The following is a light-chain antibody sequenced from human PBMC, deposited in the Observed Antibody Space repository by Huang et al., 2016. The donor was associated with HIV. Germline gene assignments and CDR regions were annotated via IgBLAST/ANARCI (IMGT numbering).Light chain of an antibody. V-gene: IGKV3-15*01. Sequence: EIVMTQSPATLSVSPGERATLSCRASQNLGDNLTWYQHKPGQAPRLLISGASTSATCIPPRFSGSGSVTEFTLTIGGLESEDFAVYYCQQFNNWPPRFTFGPGTTVDVK. J-gene: IGKJ3*01. CDR2: GAS. CDR3: QQFNNWPPRFT. CDR1: QNLGDN.